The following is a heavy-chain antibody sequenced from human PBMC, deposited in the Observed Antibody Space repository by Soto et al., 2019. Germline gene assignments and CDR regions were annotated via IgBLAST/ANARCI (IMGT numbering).Heavy chain of an antibody. CDR1: GFTFSDHY. D-gene: IGHD3-10*01. V-gene: IGHV3-72*01. Sequence: EVQLVESGGGLVQPGGSLRLSCAASGFTFSDHYMDWVRQAPGKGLEWVGRTRNKANSYTTEYAASVKGRFTISRDDSKNSLYLQMNSLKTEDTAVYYCASWCYGSNFQHWGQGTLVTVSS. CDR2: TRNKANSYTT. CDR3: ASWCYGSNFQH. J-gene: IGHJ1*01.